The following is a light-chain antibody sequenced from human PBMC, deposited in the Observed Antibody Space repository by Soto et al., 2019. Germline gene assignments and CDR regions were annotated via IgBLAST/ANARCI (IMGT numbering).Light chain of an antibody. J-gene: IGLJ2*01. V-gene: IGLV2-14*03. CDR1: SSDIGSYNY. Sequence: QSVLTQPASVSGSHGQSITISCTGTSSDIGSYNYVSWYQQHPGKAPKLIIYDVSNRPSGVSYRFSGSKSVNTASLTISGLQAEDEADYYCSSFTTSSTLVFGEGTKLTVL. CDR3: SSFTTSSTLV. CDR2: DVS.